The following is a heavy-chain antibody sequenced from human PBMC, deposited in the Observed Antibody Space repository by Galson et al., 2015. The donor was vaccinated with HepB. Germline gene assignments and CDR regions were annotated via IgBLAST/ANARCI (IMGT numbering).Heavy chain of an antibody. V-gene: IGHV3-7*01. CDR2: IKQDGGEK. D-gene: IGHD2-15*01. Sequence: SLRLSCAVSGFTFDNYAMSWVRQAPGKGLEWVANIKQDGGEKYYVDSVKGRFTISRDNAKNSLYLQMNSLRAEDTAVYYCARVVVAATPDYYYYYGMDVWGQGTTVTVSS. CDR3: ARVVVAATPDYYYYYGMDV. CDR1: GFTFDNYA. J-gene: IGHJ6*02.